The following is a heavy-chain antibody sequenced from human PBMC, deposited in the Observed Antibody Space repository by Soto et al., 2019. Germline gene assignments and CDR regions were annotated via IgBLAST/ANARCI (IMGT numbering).Heavy chain of an antibody. J-gene: IGHJ4*02. CDR2: ISSSGTI. Sequence: LRLSCAASGFSFSSYEMDWVRQAPGKGLEWVAYISSSGTILYGDSMKGRFTISRDNAKNSLYLEMNSLRAEDTAVYYCARESEDLTSNFDYWGQGTLVTVSS. CDR1: GFSFSSYE. V-gene: IGHV3-48*03. CDR3: ARESEDLTSNFDY.